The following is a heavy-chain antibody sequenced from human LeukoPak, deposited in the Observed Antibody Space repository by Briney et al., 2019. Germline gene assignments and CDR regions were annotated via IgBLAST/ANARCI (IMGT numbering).Heavy chain of an antibody. CDR3: AREYSDTANGRWF. Sequence: PGRALSPSCAASGFTFCTLVMSWVGEAGGPGGGGLANMAQDGSERYYVDSVQGRFTISRDNAKNSLYLQMNSLRAEDTAVYYCAREYSDTANGRWFWGQGTLVTVSS. V-gene: IGHV3-7*01. J-gene: IGHJ4*01. D-gene: IGHD5-18*01. CDR1: GFTFCTLV. CDR2: MAQDGSER.